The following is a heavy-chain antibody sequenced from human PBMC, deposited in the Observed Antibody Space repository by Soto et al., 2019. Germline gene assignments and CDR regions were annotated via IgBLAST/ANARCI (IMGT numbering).Heavy chain of an antibody. CDR2: IYYSGST. J-gene: IGHJ4*02. CDR3: AGGGTFWSGYGLDY. D-gene: IGHD3-3*01. CDR1: GGSISSYY. V-gene: IGHV4-59*01. Sequence: PSETLSLTCTVSGGSISSYYWSWIRQPPGKGLEWIGYIYYSGSTNYNPSLKSRVTISVDTSKNQFSLKLSSVTAADTAVYYCAGGGTFWSGYGLDYWGQGTLVTVSS.